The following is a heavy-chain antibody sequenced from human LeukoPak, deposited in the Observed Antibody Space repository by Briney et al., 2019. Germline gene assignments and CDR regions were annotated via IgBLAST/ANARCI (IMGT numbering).Heavy chain of an antibody. D-gene: IGHD6-13*01. CDR2: ISGSGGST. J-gene: IGHJ4*02. Sequence: GGSLRLSCAASGFTFSSYAMSWVRQAPGKGLEWVSVISGSGGSTYSADSAKGRFTISRDNAKNSLYLQMASLRAEDTAVYYCARMGIAAVGAYYFDYWGQGTLVAVSS. V-gene: IGHV3-23*01. CDR3: ARMGIAAVGAYYFDY. CDR1: GFTFSSYA.